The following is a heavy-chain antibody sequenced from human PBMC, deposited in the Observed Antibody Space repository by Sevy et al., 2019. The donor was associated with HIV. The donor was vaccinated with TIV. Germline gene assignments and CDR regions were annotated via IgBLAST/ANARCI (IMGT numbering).Heavy chain of an antibody. Sequence: KQSQTLSLTCTVSGGSISSYYWSWIRQPPGKGLEWIGYMYYSGSTNYNPSLKSRVTISVDTSNNQFSLKLSSVTAADTAVYYCARGTLLWFGESARNWFDPWGQGTLVTVSS. CDR2: MYYSGST. CDR3: ARGTLLWFGESARNWFDP. D-gene: IGHD3-10*01. J-gene: IGHJ5*02. V-gene: IGHV4-59*01. CDR1: GGSISSYY.